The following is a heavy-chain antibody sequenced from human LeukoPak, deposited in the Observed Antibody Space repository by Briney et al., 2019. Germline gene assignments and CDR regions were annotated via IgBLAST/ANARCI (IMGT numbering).Heavy chain of an antibody. CDR2: IIPIFGTA. J-gene: IGHJ4*02. Sequence: SVKVSCKASGGTFSSYAISWVRQAPGQGLEWMGGIIPIFGTANYAQKFQGRVTITADESTSTAYMELSSLRSEDTAVYYCASDDDRSGYTTTRFDYWGQGTLVTVSS. D-gene: IGHD3-22*01. CDR3: ASDDDRSGYTTTRFDY. V-gene: IGHV1-69*13. CDR1: GGTFSSYA.